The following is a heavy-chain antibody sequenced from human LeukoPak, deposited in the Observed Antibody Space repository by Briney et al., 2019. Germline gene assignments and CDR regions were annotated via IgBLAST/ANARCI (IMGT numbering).Heavy chain of an antibody. J-gene: IGHJ4*02. CDR3: ARDFRSTRIAVGGTMGCPCY. D-gene: IGHD6-19*01. Sequence: GTLRLSCAASGFTVSSYDMHWVRQAPGQGLEYVSAINSSGSSTYYANSVKGRFTIARDNSKNTLYLQMGSLRAEHMAVYYCARDFRSTRIAVGGTMGCPCYWGQGTLVTVSS. V-gene: IGHV3-64*01. CDR2: INSSGSST. CDR1: GFTVSSYD.